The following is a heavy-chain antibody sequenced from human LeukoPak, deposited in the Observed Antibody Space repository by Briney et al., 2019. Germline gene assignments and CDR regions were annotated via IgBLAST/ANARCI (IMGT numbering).Heavy chain of an antibody. J-gene: IGHJ4*02. CDR2: VQFDENRK. Sequence: PGGSLRLSCAASGFTFDDFGIHWVRQAPGKGLEWVAFVQFDENRKSYGDVVRGRFTISRDNSGSTAFLQMNSLTAEDTAVYYCAKDILVGATRIGCPDSCGQETLVIVSS. V-gene: IGHV3-30*02. CDR3: AKDILVGATRIGCPDS. CDR1: GFTFDDFG. D-gene: IGHD1-26*01.